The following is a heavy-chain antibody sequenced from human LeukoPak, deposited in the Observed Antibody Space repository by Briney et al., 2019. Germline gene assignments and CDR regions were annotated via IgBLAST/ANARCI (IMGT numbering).Heavy chain of an antibody. V-gene: IGHV3-23*01. D-gene: IGHD6-6*01. J-gene: IGHJ4*02. CDR3: AKDNFLVGSSWGFDY. CDR1: GFTFSSYA. Sequence: GGSLRLSCAASGFTFSSYAMSWVRQAPGKGLEWVSAISGSGGSTYYADSVKGRFTISRDNSKNTLYLQMNSLRAEDTAVYYCAKDNFLVGSSWGFDYWGQGTLVTVSS. CDR2: ISGSGGST.